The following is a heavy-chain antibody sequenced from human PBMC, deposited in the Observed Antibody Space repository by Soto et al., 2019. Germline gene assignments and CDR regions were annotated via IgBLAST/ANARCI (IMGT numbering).Heavy chain of an antibody. J-gene: IGHJ6*03. V-gene: IGHV4-34*01. CDR1: GGSFSGYY. D-gene: IGHD3-22*01. CDR3: ARGGGLECGYCPPYYYYYYMDV. CDR2: INHSGST. Sequence: QVQLQQWGAGLLKPSETLSLTCAVYGGSFSGYYWSWIRQPPGKGLEWIGEINHSGSTNYNPSLKSRVTISVATSKNQFSLKLSSVTAADTAVYYCARGGGLECGYCPPYYYYYYMDVWGKGTTVTVSS.